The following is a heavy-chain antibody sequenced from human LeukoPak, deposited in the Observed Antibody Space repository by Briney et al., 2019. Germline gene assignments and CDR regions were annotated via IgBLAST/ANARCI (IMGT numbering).Heavy chain of an antibody. J-gene: IGHJ4*02. CDR3: ARDPGSYDYFDY. Sequence: PGGSLRLSCAASGFTFSSYSMNWVRQAPGKGLEWVSSISSSSSYIYYADSVKGRFTISRDNAKNSLYLQMNSLRAEDTAVYYCARDPGSYDYFDYWGQGTLVTVSS. CDR1: GFTFSSYS. V-gene: IGHV3-21*01. CDR2: ISSSSSYI. D-gene: IGHD1-26*01.